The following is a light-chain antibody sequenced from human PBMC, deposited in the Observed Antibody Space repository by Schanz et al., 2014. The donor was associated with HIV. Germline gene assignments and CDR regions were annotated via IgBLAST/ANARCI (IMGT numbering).Light chain of an antibody. Sequence: IVLTQSPGTLSLSPGEGVTLSCRASQSVGSNLAWYQQKPGQAPRLLIYGASSRATGVPDRFSGRGSGTEFTLTISGLQSEDFAVYYCQQYNNWWTFGQGTKVEIK. CDR1: QSVGSN. J-gene: IGKJ1*01. CDR3: QQYNNWWT. CDR2: GAS. V-gene: IGKV3D-15*01.